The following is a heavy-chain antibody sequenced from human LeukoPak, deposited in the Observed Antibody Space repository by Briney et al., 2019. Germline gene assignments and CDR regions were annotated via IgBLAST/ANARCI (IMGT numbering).Heavy chain of an antibody. Sequence: GGSLRLSCAASGFTVSSNYMSWVRQAPGKGLEWVSAISGSGGSTYYADSVKGRFTISRDNSKNTLYLQMNSLRAEDTAVYYCAKGPVYSTTPTGAFDIWGQGTMVTVSS. CDR2: ISGSGGST. D-gene: IGHD2-2*01. CDR3: AKGPVYSTTPTGAFDI. J-gene: IGHJ3*02. V-gene: IGHV3-23*01. CDR1: GFTVSSNY.